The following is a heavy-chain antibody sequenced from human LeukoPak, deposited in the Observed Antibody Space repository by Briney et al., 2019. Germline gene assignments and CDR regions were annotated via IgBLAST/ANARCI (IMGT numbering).Heavy chain of an antibody. CDR1: GFTFSCYT. D-gene: IGHD4-17*01. V-gene: IGHV3-21*01. Sequence: GGSLRLPFAASGFTFSCYTMNWVRQAPGKGLEWVPSINSSSSSIYYADSVKGRFTISRDNAKNSLYLQMNSLRDEDTAVYYCAKRPSDYGDYVTYFDYWGQGTLVTVSS. CDR2: INSSSSSI. J-gene: IGHJ4*02. CDR3: AKRPSDYGDYVTYFDY.